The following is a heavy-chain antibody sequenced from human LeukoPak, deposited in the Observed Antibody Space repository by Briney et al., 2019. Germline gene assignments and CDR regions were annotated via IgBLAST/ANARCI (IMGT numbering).Heavy chain of an antibody. CDR2: ISSSGST. Sequence: PSETLSLTCTVSGDSISSGDYYWSWIRQPAGKGLEWIGRISSSGSTNYNPSLKSRVTISVDTSKNQFSLKLSSVTAADTAVYYCARHRRRDGYNIGWGFDYWGQGTLVTVSS. V-gene: IGHV4-61*02. D-gene: IGHD5-24*01. J-gene: IGHJ4*02. CDR3: ARHRRRDGYNIGWGFDY. CDR1: GDSISSGDYY.